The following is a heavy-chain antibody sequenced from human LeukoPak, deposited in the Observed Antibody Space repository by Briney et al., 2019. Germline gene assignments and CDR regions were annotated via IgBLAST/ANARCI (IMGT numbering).Heavy chain of an antibody. CDR2: IYDSGST. V-gene: IGHV4-39*07. CDR3: ARVKRITMVRGVHNWFDP. D-gene: IGHD3-10*01. Sequence: SETLSLTCTVSGGSIRSSYYYWGWIRQPPGKGLEWIGSIYDSGSTYHNPSLKSRVTISVDTSKNQFSLKLSSVTAADTAVYYCARVKRITMVRGVHNWFDPWGQGTLVTVSS. CDR1: GGSIRSSYYY. J-gene: IGHJ5*02.